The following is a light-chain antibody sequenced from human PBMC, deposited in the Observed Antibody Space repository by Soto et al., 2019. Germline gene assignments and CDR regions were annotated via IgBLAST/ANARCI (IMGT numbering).Light chain of an antibody. J-gene: IGKJ5*01. CDR3: QQSYTTPIT. V-gene: IGKV1-39*01. CDR2: AAS. Sequence: DIQMTQSPSPLSASVGDRVIITCRASQTISSHLNWYQQKPGKAPNLLVYAASSLQSGVPSRFTGSGSGTDFTLTISSLQPEDFATYFCQQSYTTPITFGQGTRLEIK. CDR1: QTISSH.